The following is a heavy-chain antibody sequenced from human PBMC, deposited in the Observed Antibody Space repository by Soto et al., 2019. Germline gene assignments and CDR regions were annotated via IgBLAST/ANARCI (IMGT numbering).Heavy chain of an antibody. CDR3: ARDHPYEMAQAEIYIDAFDI. CDR2: ISYDGSNK. CDR1: GFTFSSYA. J-gene: IGHJ3*02. D-gene: IGHD3-22*01. Sequence: GGSLRLSCAASGFTFSSYAIHWVRQAPGKGLEWVAVISYDGSNKYYADSVKGRFTISRDNSKNTLYLQMNSLRAEDTAVYYCARDHPYEMAQAEIYIDAFDIWGQGTMVTVSS. V-gene: IGHV3-30-3*01.